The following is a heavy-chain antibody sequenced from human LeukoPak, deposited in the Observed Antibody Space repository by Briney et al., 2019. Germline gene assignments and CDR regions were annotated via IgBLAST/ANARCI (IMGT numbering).Heavy chain of an antibody. J-gene: IGHJ4*02. CDR3: AKNPSSGYYLYYFDY. D-gene: IGHD3-22*01. CDR2: ISGSGDST. CDR1: GVTFSTYA. Sequence: GGSLRLSCAASGVTFSTYAMRWVRQAPGKGLEWVSAISGSGDSTHYADSVKGRFTISRDNSKNTLHLQMNSLRAEDTAVYYCAKNPSSGYYLYYFDYWGQGTLVTVSS. V-gene: IGHV3-23*01.